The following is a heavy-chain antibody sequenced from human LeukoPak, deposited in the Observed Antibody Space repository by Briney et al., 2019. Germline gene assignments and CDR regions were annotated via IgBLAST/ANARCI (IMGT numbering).Heavy chain of an antibody. CDR2: ITGSGGTT. J-gene: IGHJ4*02. Sequence: GGSLRLSCAASGFTFSSYSMNWVRQAPGKGLQWVSVITGSGGTTHYADSVKGRFTISRDNSKNTLYLQMNSLRAEDTAVYYCAKGLAVSINYDFDCWGQGTLVTVSS. D-gene: IGHD6-19*01. CDR3: AKGLAVSINYDFDC. CDR1: GFTFSSYS. V-gene: IGHV3-23*01.